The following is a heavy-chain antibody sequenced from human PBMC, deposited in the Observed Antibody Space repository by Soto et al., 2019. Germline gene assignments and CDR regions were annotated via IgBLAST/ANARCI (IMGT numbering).Heavy chain of an antibody. D-gene: IGHD2-2*01. CDR3: ARDIVLVPAASNWFDP. CDR1: GGTFSSYA. Sequence: QVQLVQSGAEVKKPGSSVKVSCKASGGTFSSYAIRWVRQAPGQGLEWMGGIIPIFGTANYAQKFQGRVTITXXEXTXXAYMELSSLRSEDTAVYYCARDIVLVPAASNWFDPWGQGTLVTVSS. CDR2: IIPIFGTA. J-gene: IGHJ5*02. V-gene: IGHV1-69*05.